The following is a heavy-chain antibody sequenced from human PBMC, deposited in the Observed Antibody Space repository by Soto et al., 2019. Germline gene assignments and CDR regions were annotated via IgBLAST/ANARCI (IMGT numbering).Heavy chain of an antibody. V-gene: IGHV1-18*01. CDR3: ARESRILGATRGDY. D-gene: IGHD1-26*01. Sequence: ASVKVSCKASGYTFTSYGISWVRQAPGQGLEWMGWISAYNGNTDYAQKLQGRVTMTTDTSTSTAYMELRSLRSDDTAVYYCARESRILGATRGDYLGPGTLITFSS. J-gene: IGHJ4*02. CDR1: GYTFTSYG. CDR2: ISAYNGNT.